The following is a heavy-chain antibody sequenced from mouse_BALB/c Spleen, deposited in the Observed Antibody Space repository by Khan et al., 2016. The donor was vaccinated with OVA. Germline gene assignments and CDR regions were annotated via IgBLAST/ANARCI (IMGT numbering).Heavy chain of an antibody. J-gene: IGHJ3*01. V-gene: IGHV1S137*01. CDR2: VSTYYGNT. D-gene: IGHD2-3*01. Sequence: QVQLQQSGPELVRPGVSVKISCKGPDYTFTDYPMHWVRQSRVKSLEWIGAVSTYYGNTNYNQKFKGKAIMTVDKSSSTAYMELARLTSEDSAIYYCVRDDGYSLFAYWGQGTLVTVSA. CDR3: VRDDGYSLFAY. CDR1: DYTFTDYP.